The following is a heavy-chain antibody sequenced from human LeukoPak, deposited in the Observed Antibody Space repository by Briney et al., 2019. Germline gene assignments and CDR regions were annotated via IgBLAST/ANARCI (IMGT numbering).Heavy chain of an antibody. J-gene: IGHJ4*02. V-gene: IGHV4-34*01. D-gene: IGHD3-3*01. CDR3: ARGDYTTSAFDY. CDR2: INHSGST. Sequence: PSETLSLTCAVYGGSLSGYSWSWIRQPPGKGLEWIGEINHSGSTNYNPSLKSRVTISVDTSSNQFSLKLTSVTAADTAVFYCARGDYTTSAFDYWGQGTLVTVSS. CDR1: GGSLSGYS.